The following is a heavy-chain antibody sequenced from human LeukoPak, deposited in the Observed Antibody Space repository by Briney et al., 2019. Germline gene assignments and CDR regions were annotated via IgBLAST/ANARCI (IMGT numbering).Heavy chain of an antibody. V-gene: IGHV5-51*01. CDR3: ARIQDKLVFAYDL. D-gene: IGHD2-8*01. CDR1: GFNFTTYW. CDR2: AYPTDSHT. J-gene: IGHJ3*01. Sequence: GEALKICCNASGFNFTTYWIGWVRPMPGKGVEWMGFAYPTDSHTRYSPSFQGHVTLSADKSISTAYMQLTSLRASDTAIYFCARIQDKLVFAYDLWGRGTMVSVSP.